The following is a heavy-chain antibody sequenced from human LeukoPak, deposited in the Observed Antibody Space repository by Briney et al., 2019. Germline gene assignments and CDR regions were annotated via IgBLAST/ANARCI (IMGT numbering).Heavy chain of an antibody. D-gene: IGHD2-21*01. V-gene: IGHV3-9*01. Sequence: GGSLRLSCAASGFTFDDYAMHWVRQAPGKGLEWVSGISWNSGSIGYADSVKGRFTISRDNAKNTLYLQMNSLRAEDTAVYYCAKGHSGDAFDIWGQGTMVTVSS. CDR2: ISWNSGSI. CDR1: GFTFDDYA. J-gene: IGHJ3*02. CDR3: AKGHSGDAFDI.